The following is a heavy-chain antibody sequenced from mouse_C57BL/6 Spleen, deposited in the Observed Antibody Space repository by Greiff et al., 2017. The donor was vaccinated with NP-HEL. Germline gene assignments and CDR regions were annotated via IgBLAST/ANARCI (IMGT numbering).Heavy chain of an antibody. CDR2: INPNNGGT. J-gene: IGHJ4*01. CDR3: ARGYGSSYLDAMDY. V-gene: IGHV1-26*01. Sequence: EVQLQQSGPELVKPGASVKISCKASGYTFTDYYMNWVKQSHGKSLEWIGDINPNNGGTRYNQKFKGKATLTVDKSSITAYMELRSLTSEDSAVYYCARGYGSSYLDAMDYWGQGTSVTVSS. D-gene: IGHD1-1*01. CDR1: GYTFTDYY.